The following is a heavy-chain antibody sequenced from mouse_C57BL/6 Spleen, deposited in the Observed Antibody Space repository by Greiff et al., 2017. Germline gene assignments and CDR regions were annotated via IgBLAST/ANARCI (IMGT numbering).Heavy chain of an antibody. CDR3: ARSGGPYYAMDY. Sequence: QVQLQQSGPELVKPGASVKISCKASGYAFSSSWMNWVKQRPGKGLEWIGRIYPGDGDTNYNGKFKGKATLTADKSSSTAYMQLSSLTSEDSAVYFCARSGGPYYAMDYWGQGTSVTVSS. CDR2: IYPGDGDT. V-gene: IGHV1-82*01. J-gene: IGHJ4*01. CDR1: GYAFSSSW. D-gene: IGHD3-1*01.